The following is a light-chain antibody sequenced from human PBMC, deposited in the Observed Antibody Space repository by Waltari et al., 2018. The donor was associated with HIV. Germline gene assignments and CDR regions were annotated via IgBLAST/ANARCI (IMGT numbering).Light chain of an antibody. Sequence: DIVMTHSPDSLAVSLGARATISCISSQSILSSYKNKNSLVWYQQKPGQPPKVLIYWASTRESGVPDRFSGSGSGTDFTLTISSLQAEDVSVYYCQQYYTTPYTFGQGTKLEIK. CDR1: QSILSSYKNKNS. CDR2: WAS. V-gene: IGKV4-1*01. J-gene: IGKJ2*01. CDR3: QQYYTTPYT.